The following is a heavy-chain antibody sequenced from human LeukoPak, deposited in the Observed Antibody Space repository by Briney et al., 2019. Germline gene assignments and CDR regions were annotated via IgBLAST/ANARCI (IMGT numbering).Heavy chain of an antibody. V-gene: IGHV3-23*01. CDR1: GFTFSTYA. CDR2: ISGGGDKT. CDR3: AKGHGDYGGNYFNY. J-gene: IGHJ4*02. Sequence: GGSLRLSCAASGFTFSTYAMSWVRQAPGKGLEWVSAISGGGDKTYSADFMKGRFTISRDNSKNTLYLQINNLRTEDTAVYFCAKGHGDYGGNYFNYWGQGTLVTVSS. D-gene: IGHD4-17*01.